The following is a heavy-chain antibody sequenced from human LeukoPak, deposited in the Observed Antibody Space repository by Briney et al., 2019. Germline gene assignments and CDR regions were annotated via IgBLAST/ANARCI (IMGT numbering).Heavy chain of an antibody. J-gene: IGHJ5*02. Sequence: SETLSLTCAVYGGSFSGYYWSWIRQPPGKGLEWIGEINHSGSTNYNPSLKSRVTISVDTSKNQSSLKLSSVTAADTAVYYCARVGYCSSTSCYPATNWFDPWGQGTLVTVSS. D-gene: IGHD2-2*01. V-gene: IGHV4-34*01. CDR3: ARVGYCSSTSCYPATNWFDP. CDR2: INHSGST. CDR1: GGSFSGYY.